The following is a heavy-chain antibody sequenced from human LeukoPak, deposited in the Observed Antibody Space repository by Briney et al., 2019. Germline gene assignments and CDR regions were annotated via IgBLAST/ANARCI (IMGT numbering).Heavy chain of an antibody. Sequence: PSETLSLTCTVSGVSINSYYWSWIRQPPGKGLEWIGYIYYSGIIYYNPSLKSRVTISLDTSKNQFSLKLSSVTAADTAVYYCASFDSGGLNYFDSWGQGTLVTVSS. CDR3: ASFDSGGLNYFDS. CDR1: GVSINSYY. V-gene: IGHV4-59*01. J-gene: IGHJ4*02. CDR2: IYYSGII. D-gene: IGHD3-22*01.